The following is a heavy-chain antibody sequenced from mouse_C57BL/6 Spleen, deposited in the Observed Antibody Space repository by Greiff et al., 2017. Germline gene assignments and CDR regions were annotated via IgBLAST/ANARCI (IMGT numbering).Heavy chain of an antibody. J-gene: IGHJ3*01. D-gene: IGHD2-10*02. CDR3: ARVGYGIYEFAY. V-gene: IGHV1-52*01. Sequence: QVQLQQPGAELVRPGSSVKLSCKASGYTFTSYWMHWVKQRPIQGLEWIGNIDPSDSETHYNQKFKDKATLTADKSSSTAYMQLSSLTSEDSAVYYCARVGYGIYEFAYWGQGTLVTVSA. CDR1: GYTFTSYW. CDR2: IDPSDSET.